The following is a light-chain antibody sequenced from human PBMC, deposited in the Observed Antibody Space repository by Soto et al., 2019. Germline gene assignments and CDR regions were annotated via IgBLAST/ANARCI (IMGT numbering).Light chain of an antibody. CDR1: QIVSSN. J-gene: IGKJ1*01. V-gene: IGKV3-20*01. CDR3: QQYGSSPRT. CDR2: GAS. Sequence: EIVMTQSPATLSVSPGERATLSCRAGQIVSSNLAWYQQKPGQAPRLLIYGASTRATGIPARFSGSGSGTDFTLTISRMEPEDFAVYCCQQYGSSPRTFGQGTKVDIK.